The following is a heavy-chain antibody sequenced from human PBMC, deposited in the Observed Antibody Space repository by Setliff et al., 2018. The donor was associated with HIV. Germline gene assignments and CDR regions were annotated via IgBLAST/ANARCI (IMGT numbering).Heavy chain of an antibody. D-gene: IGHD1-26*01. J-gene: IGHJ4*02. V-gene: IGHV1-3*01. CDR2: INAGTGTI. CDR1: GFTFTDYS. CDR3: ARDPTVGSPDYFDF. Sequence: ASVKVSCKASGFTFTDYSIHWVRQAPGQRLEWMGWINAGTGTIRHSQSFQDRLTMSGDTSATTAYMELSSLRSEDTAVYYCARDPTVGSPDYFDFWGQGTLVTVSS.